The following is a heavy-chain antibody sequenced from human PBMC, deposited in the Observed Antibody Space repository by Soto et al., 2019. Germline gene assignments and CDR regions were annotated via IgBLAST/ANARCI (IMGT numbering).Heavy chain of an antibody. V-gene: IGHV3-30-3*01. CDR1: GFTFSSYA. CDR3: ASARYCSGGSCYSHFDY. D-gene: IGHD2-15*01. CDR2: ISYDGSNK. Sequence: QVQLVESGGGVVQPGRSLRLSCAASGFTFSSYAMHWVRQAPGKGLEWVAVISYDGSNKYYADSVKGRFTISRDNSKNPLYLQMNSLRAEDTAVYYCASARYCSGGSCYSHFDYWGQGTLVTVSS. J-gene: IGHJ4*02.